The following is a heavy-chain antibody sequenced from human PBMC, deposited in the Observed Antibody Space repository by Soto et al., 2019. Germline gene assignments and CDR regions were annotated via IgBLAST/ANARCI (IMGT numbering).Heavy chain of an antibody. V-gene: IGHV1-18*04. D-gene: IGHD6-19*01. CDR3: ARVDSSGWYVFDY. Sequence: GASVKVSCKASGYTFTTYGITWVRQAPGQGLEWMGWISAHNGKINYAQNLQGRVTMTTDTSTNTAYMELRSLRSDDTAVYYCARVDSSGWYVFDYWGQGTLVTVSS. J-gene: IGHJ4*02. CDR1: GYTFTTYG. CDR2: ISAHNGKI.